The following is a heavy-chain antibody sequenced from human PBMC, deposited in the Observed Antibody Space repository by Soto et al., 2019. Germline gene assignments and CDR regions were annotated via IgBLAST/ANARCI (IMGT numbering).Heavy chain of an antibody. V-gene: IGHV3-23*01. J-gene: IGHJ4*02. CDR3: AARRLNCSGGSCPPFY. CDR2: VSGSGGST. CDR1: GFTFSSYA. D-gene: IGHD2-15*01. Sequence: PGGSLRLSCAASGFTFSSYAMSWVRQAPGKGLEWVSAVSGSGGSTYYADSVKGRFTISRDNSKNTLYLQMNSLRAEDTAVYYCAARRLNCSGGSCPPFYWGQGTLVTVSS.